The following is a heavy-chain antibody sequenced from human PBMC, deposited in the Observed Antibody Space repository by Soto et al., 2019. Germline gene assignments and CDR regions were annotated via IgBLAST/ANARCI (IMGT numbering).Heavy chain of an antibody. J-gene: IGHJ1*01. Sequence: EVQLLESGGGLVQPGGSLRLSCAASGFTYSNYAMHWVRQAPGKGLEWVSTISGSGGGTYYADPVTGRFTISSDNSKNTLYLQMHSLRAEDTAVYYCVKVGRNTITTVSKGYFQHGGQGTLVTVSS. CDR1: GFTYSNYA. CDR3: VKVGRNTITTVSKGYFQH. CDR2: ISGSGGGT. D-gene: IGHD5-12*01. V-gene: IGHV3-23*01.